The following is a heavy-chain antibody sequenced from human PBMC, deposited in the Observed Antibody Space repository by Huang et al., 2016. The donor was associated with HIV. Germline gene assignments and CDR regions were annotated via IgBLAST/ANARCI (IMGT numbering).Heavy chain of an antibody. V-gene: IGHV4-34*01. D-gene: IGHD3-22*01. J-gene: IGHJ4*02. CDR1: GGSFSGYY. Sequence: QVQLQQWGAGLLKPSETLSLTCAVYGGSFSGYYWRWIRQPPGKGLEWMGEINHSGSTNYNPSLKSRVTISVDTSKNQFSLKLSSVTAADTAVYYCARILMYYNSSGYGFDYWGQGTLVTVSS. CDR2: INHSGST. CDR3: ARILMYYNSSGYGFDY.